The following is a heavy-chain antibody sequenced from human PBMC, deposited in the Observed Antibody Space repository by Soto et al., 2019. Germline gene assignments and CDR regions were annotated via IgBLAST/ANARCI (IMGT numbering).Heavy chain of an antibody. V-gene: IGHV4-59*01. D-gene: IGHD3-10*02. CDR3: IRDVRSVSAFLLNRSSDL. Sequence: IRQPPGKGLEWIGYIYYSGSTNYNPSLKSRVTISVDTSKNQFSLKLSSVTAADTDVYYGIRDVRSVSAFLLNRSSDL. J-gene: IGHJ2*01. CDR2: IYYSGST.